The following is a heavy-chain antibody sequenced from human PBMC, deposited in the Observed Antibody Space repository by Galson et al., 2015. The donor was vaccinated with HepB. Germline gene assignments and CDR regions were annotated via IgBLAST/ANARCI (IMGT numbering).Heavy chain of an antibody. Sequence: SLRLSCAASGFIFSNYAMSWVRQAPGKGPEWVSAISRSGDNTYYADSVKGRFTISRDNSKNTLYLQMNSLRAEDTAVYYCARGVVTAWFDYWGQGTLVTVSS. J-gene: IGHJ4*02. D-gene: IGHD2-21*02. CDR3: ARGVVTAWFDY. CDR2: ISRSGDNT. V-gene: IGHV3-23*01. CDR1: GFIFSNYA.